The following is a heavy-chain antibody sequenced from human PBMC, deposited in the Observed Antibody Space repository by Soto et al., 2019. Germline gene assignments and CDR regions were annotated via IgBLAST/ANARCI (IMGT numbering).Heavy chain of an antibody. J-gene: IGHJ4*02. Sequence: ASVKVSCKASGYTFTSYGISWVRQAPGQGLEWMGWISAYNSNTNYAQKLQGRVTMTTDTSTGTAYMELRSLRSDDTAVYYCARDWCDAGADYWGQGTLVTVSS. CDR2: ISAYNSNT. CDR1: GYTFTSYG. CDR3: ARDWCDAGADY. V-gene: IGHV1-18*01. D-gene: IGHD2-15*01.